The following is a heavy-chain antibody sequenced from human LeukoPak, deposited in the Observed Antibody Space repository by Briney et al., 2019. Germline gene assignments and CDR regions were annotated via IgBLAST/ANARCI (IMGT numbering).Heavy chain of an antibody. V-gene: IGHV3-64*01. D-gene: IGHD3-10*01. CDR1: GFTFSSFV. Sequence: SGGSLRLSCAASGFTFSSFVMHWVRQAPGKGLEFVSAISSHGGSTYYGNSVKGRFTISRDNSKNTLYLQMNSLRAEDTAVYYCAKGSGGSGSYSKYYFDYWGQGTLVTVSS. CDR3: AKGSGGSGSYSKYYFDY. CDR2: ISSHGGST. J-gene: IGHJ4*02.